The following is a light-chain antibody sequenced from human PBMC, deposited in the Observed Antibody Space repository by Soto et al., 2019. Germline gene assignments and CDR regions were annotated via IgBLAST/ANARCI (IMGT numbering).Light chain of an antibody. Sequence: QAVLTQPPSVSGAPGQRVTISCTGTSSNLGAGYDVHWYQQLPGAAPKLVIFGNRNRPSGVPERFSGSKSGTSASLAITGLQTEDEADYYCQAYDYSLTASVFGGGTKLTVL. CDR1: SSNLGAGYD. CDR3: QAYDYSLTASV. J-gene: IGLJ3*02. V-gene: IGLV1-40*01. CDR2: GNR.